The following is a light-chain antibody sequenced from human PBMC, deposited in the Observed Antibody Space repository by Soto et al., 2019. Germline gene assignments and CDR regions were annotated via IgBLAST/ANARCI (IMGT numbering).Light chain of an antibody. V-gene: IGKV3-20*01. J-gene: IGKJ2*01. Sequence: EIVLTQSPGTLSLSPGERATLSCRASQSVSSSYLAWYQQKPGQAPRLLIYGASSRATGIRDRFSGSGSGTDFTLTSSRLEPEDFAVYYCQQYGSSPAYTFGQGTKLEIK. CDR1: QSVSSSY. CDR2: GAS. CDR3: QQYGSSPAYT.